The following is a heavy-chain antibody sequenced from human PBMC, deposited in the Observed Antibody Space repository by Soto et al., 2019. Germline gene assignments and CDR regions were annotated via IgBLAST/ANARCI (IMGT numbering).Heavy chain of an antibody. V-gene: IGHV4-30-4*01. Sequence: SETLSLTCSVSGDSISAVDYFWAWIRQPPGQALEYIGYIYKSTTTYYNPSFESRVAISLDTSKSQFSLNVTSVTAADTAVYFCARGRYCLTGRCFPNWFDSWGQGTLVTVSS. J-gene: IGHJ5*01. CDR3: ARGRYCLTGRCFPNWFDS. CDR2: IYKSTTT. D-gene: IGHD2-15*01. CDR1: GDSISAVDYF.